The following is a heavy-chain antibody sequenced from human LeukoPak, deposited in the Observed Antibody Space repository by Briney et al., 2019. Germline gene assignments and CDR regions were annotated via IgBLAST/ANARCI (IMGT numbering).Heavy chain of an antibody. D-gene: IGHD3-10*01. CDR1: GGSISSSSYY. CDR3: ARHLRGTQH. V-gene: IGHV4-39*01. Sequence: PSETLSLTCTVSGGSISSSSYYWGWIRQPPGKGLEWIGSIYYRGNTYYNPSLTSRVTISVDTSKNQFSLKMSSVTAADTAIYYCARHLRGTQHWGQGTLVTVSS. CDR2: IYYRGNT. J-gene: IGHJ4*02.